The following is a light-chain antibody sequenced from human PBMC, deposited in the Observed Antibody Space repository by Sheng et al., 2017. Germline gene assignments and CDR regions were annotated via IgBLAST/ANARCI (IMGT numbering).Light chain of an antibody. CDR2: AAS. CDR3: HQYNYRPQS. J-gene: IGKJ1*01. Sequence: EIVVTQSPATVSVSPGDSVTLSCRVNERVHVNIAWYQQRPGQAPRLLIYAASTRAPGIPARFSGSGSGTEFTLTISRLQSDDSAVYHCHQYNYRPQSFGRGTKVEIK. V-gene: IGKV3-15*01. CDR1: ERVHVN.